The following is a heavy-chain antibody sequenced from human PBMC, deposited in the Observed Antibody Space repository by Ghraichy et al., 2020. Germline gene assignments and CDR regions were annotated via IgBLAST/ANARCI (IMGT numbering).Heavy chain of an antibody. J-gene: IGHJ3*02. Sequence: LNISCAASGFTFSSQAMHWVRQAPGKGLEYVSAISSNGGSTYYADSVKGRFTISRDNSKNTLYLQMSSLRAEDTAVYYCVKGLSSGWHAFDIWGQGTMVTVSS. D-gene: IGHD6-19*01. V-gene: IGHV3-64D*06. CDR2: ISSNGGST. CDR3: VKGLSSGWHAFDI. CDR1: GFTFSSQA.